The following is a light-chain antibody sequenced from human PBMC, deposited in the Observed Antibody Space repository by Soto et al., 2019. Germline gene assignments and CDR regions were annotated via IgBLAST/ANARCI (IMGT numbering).Light chain of an antibody. Sequence: QPVLTQPPSASGTPGQRVTISCSGSTSNIGSDTVNWYQQLPGTAPKLLIYRNTQRPSGVPDRFSGSKSGASASLAISGLQSEYEADYYCASWDDSLDVVVFGGGTKLTVL. CDR2: RNT. CDR1: TSNIGSDT. V-gene: IGLV1-44*01. J-gene: IGLJ2*01. CDR3: ASWDDSLDVVV.